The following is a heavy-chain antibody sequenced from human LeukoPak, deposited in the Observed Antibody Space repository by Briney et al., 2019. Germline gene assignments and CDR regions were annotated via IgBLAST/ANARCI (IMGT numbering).Heavy chain of an antibody. CDR1: GFTFSSYG. D-gene: IGHD1-26*01. V-gene: IGHV3-30*03. J-gene: IGHJ4*02. CDR3: ARDRWVGGSSTTCGY. Sequence: PGGSLRLSCAASGFTFSSYGMHWVRQAPGKGLEWVAVISYDGSNKYYADSVKGRFTISRDNSKNTLYLQMNSLRAEDTAVYYCARDRWVGGSSTTCGYWGQGTLVTVSS. CDR2: ISYDGSNK.